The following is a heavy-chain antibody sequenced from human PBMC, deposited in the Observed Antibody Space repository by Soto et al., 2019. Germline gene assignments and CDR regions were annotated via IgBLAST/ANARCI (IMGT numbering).Heavy chain of an antibody. V-gene: IGHV1-18*01. D-gene: IGHD3-22*01. CDR3: ARDHSYYYDSSGSAADY. J-gene: IGHJ4*02. Sequence: ASVKVSCKASGYTFTSYGISWVRQAPGQGLEWMGWISAYNGNTNYAQKLQGRVTMTTDTSTSTAYMELRSLRSDDTAVYYCARDHSYYYDSSGSAADYPGQASLGTVSS. CDR1: GYTFTSYG. CDR2: ISAYNGNT.